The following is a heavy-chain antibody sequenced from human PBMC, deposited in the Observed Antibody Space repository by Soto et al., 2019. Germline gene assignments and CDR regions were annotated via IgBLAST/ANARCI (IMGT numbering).Heavy chain of an antibody. Sequence: QVQLQQWGAGLLKPSETLSLTCAVYGGSFSGYYWSWIRQPPGKGLEWIGEINHSGSTNYNPSLKSRVTISVDTSKNQFSLKLSSVTAADTALYYCARDPRGWYKEDYWGQGTLVTVSS. D-gene: IGHD6-19*01. CDR3: ARDPRGWYKEDY. V-gene: IGHV4-34*01. CDR2: INHSGST. CDR1: GGSFSGYY. J-gene: IGHJ4*02.